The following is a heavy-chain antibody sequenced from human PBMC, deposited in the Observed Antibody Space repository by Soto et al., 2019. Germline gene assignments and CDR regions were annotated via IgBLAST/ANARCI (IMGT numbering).Heavy chain of an antibody. J-gene: IGHJ3*01. V-gene: IGHV2-5*02. CDR2: IYWDDDT. CDR3: AHVTITYGGVVGEEAFDV. Sequence: QITMKESGPTEVKPTETLALTCTFSGFSLATKGVGVGWVRQPPGGALEWIAVIYWDDDTRYSPSLETRLTITKDTPKNQVALTMTDMDFVDTATFYCAHVTITYGGVVGEEAFDVWGQGAVVTVSS. D-gene: IGHD3-16*02. CDR1: GFSLATKGVG.